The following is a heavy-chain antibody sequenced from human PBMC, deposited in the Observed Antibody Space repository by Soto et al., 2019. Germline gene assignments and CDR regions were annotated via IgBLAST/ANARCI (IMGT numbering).Heavy chain of an antibody. CDR1: GFTFSSYS. J-gene: IGHJ4*02. CDR2: ISSSSSYI. CDR3: ARTMITFGGVIVTPDFDY. D-gene: IGHD3-16*02. V-gene: IGHV3-21*01. Sequence: GGSLRLSCAASGFTFSSYSMNWVRQAPGKGLEWVSSISSSSSYIYYADSVKGRFTISRDNAKNSLYLQMNSLRAEDTAVYYCARTMITFGGVIVTPDFDYWGQGTLVTVSS.